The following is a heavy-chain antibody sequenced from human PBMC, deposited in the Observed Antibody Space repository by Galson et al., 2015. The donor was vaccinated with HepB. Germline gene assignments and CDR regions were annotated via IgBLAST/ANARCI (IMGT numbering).Heavy chain of an antibody. CDR2: ISAYNGNT. V-gene: IGHV1-18*01. Sequence: SVKVSCKASGYTFTSYGISWVRQAPGQGLEWMGWISAYNGNTNYAKKIQGRVTMTTDTSTRTAYMELRSLRSDDTAVYYCARDCERGSCFRRAEYFQHWGQGTLVTVSS. CDR1: GYTFTSYG. CDR3: ARDCERGSCFRRAEYFQH. J-gene: IGHJ1*01. D-gene: IGHD2-15*01.